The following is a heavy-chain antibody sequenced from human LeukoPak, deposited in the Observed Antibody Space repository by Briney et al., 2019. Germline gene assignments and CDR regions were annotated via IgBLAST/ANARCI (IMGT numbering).Heavy chain of an antibody. Sequence: GASVKVSCTASGHIFTVDSIHWVRQAPGQGLEWMGWISANNGNTNYVQKFQGRVTMTTDTSTSTAYMELRSLRSDDTAVYYCARARSAWSFFDYWGQGTLVTISS. CDR2: ISANNGNT. CDR1: GHIFTVDS. J-gene: IGHJ4*02. V-gene: IGHV1-18*04. CDR3: ARARSAWSFFDY. D-gene: IGHD6-19*01.